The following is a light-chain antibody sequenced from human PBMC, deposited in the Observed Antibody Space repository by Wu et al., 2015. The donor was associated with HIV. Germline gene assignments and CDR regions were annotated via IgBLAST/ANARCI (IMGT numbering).Light chain of an antibody. V-gene: IGKV3-20*01. J-gene: IGKJ1*01. CDR1: HSASSDN. CDR2: GAS. Sequence: EIVLTQSPGILSLFPGERATLSCRASHSASSDNLVWYQQKPGRTPRLLIYGASNRAPGIPDRFSGSGSGTDFTLTISRLEPEDFAVYYCQQYDNSLWTFGQGTKVEIK. CDR3: QQYDNSLWT.